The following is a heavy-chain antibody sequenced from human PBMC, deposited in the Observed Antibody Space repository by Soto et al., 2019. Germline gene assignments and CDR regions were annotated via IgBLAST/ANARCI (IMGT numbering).Heavy chain of an antibody. D-gene: IGHD2-15*01. Sequence: GGSLRLSCAASGFTFSTFGMNWVRQAPGKGLEWVSYISSSSSTIYYADSVKGRFTISRDNAKNSLYLQMNSLRAEDTAVYYCAREVVNCSGGNCYDYFDYWGQGTLVTVSS. CDR3: AREVVNCSGGNCYDYFDY. J-gene: IGHJ4*02. CDR1: GFTFSTFG. V-gene: IGHV3-48*01. CDR2: ISSSSSTI.